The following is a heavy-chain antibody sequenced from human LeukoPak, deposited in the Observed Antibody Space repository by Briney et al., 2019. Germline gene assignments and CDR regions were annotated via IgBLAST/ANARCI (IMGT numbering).Heavy chain of an antibody. CDR3: AGGMTTVTTRDY. J-gene: IGHJ4*02. Sequence: GGSLRLSCATSGFTFSDHYMDWVRQAPGKGLEWVGRTRNKANSYTTEYAASVKGRFTISRDDSKNTLYLQMNSLRAEDTAVYYCAGGMTTVTTRDYWGQGTLVTVSS. V-gene: IGHV3-72*01. D-gene: IGHD4-17*01. CDR2: TRNKANSYTT. CDR1: GFTFSDHY.